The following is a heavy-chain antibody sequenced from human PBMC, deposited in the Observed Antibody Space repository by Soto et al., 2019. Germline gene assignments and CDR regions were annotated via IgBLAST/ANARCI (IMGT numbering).Heavy chain of an antibody. J-gene: IGHJ6*02. CDR1: GVSISSGGYY. CDR2: IYFSGST. Sequence: SETLSLTCTVSGVSISSGGYYWSWIRQHPGKGLEWIGYIYFSGSTYYNPSLKSRVTISVDTSKNQFSLKLSSVTAADTAVYYCARVSRVFLEWLPIDYYYGMDVWGQGTTVTVSS. CDR3: ARVSRVFLEWLPIDYYYGMDV. V-gene: IGHV4-31*03. D-gene: IGHD3-3*01.